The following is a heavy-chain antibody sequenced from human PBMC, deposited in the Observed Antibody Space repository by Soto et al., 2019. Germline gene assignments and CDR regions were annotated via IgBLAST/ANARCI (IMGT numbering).Heavy chain of an antibody. V-gene: IGHV6-1*01. D-gene: IGHD3-10*01. CDR2: TYNRSRFFS. CDR3: VRDRYSSSGWFDP. Sequence: SQTLSLTCAISGDSVSSYSAAWNWIRQSPSGGLEWLGRTYNRSRFFSDYAESVKSRIIINPDTSKNQFSLQPKSVTPEDTAVYYCVRDRYSSSGWFDPWGQGTPVTVSS. J-gene: IGHJ5*02. CDR1: GDSVSSYSAA.